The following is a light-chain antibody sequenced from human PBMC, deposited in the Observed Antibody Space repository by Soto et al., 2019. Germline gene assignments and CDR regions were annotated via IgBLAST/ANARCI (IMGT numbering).Light chain of an antibody. CDR1: QSVLYSSNNKNY. J-gene: IGKJ2*01. V-gene: IGKV4-1*01. Sequence: DIVMTQSPDSLAVSLGERATINCKSSQSVLYSSNNKNYLAWYQQKPGQPPKLLIYWASTPEAGVPDRFSGSESGTDFTLTISSLQAEDVAVYYCQQYYSTPYTFGQGTKLEIK. CDR2: WAS. CDR3: QQYYSTPYT.